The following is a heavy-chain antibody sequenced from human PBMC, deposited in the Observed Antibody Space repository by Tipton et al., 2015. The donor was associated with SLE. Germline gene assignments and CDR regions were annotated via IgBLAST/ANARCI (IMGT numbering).Heavy chain of an antibody. V-gene: IGHV4-59*12. Sequence: TLSLTCTVSGGSISSYYWSWIRQPPGKGLEWIGYIYYSGSTYYNPSLKSRVTISVDTSKNQFSLKLSSVTAADTAVYYCAVAVVPAGMDVWGQGTTVTVSS. J-gene: IGHJ6*02. D-gene: IGHD2-15*01. CDR2: IYYSGST. CDR1: GGSISSYY. CDR3: AVAVVPAGMDV.